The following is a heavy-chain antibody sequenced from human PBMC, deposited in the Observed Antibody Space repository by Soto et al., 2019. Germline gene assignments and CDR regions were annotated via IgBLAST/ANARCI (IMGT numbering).Heavy chain of an antibody. J-gene: IGHJ3*02. Sequence: GGSLRLSCAASGFTVSSNYMSWVRQAPGKGLEWVSVIYSGGSTYYADSVKGRFTISRHNSKNTLYLQMNSLRAEDTAVYYCARVNDYGKNDAFDIWGQGTMVTVSS. D-gene: IGHD4-17*01. CDR2: IYSGGST. CDR1: GFTVSSNY. V-gene: IGHV3-53*04. CDR3: ARVNDYGKNDAFDI.